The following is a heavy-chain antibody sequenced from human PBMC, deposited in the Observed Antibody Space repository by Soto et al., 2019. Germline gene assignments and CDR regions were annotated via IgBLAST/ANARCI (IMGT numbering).Heavy chain of an antibody. CDR2: IYSNGDT. Sequence: SETLSLTCSVSSDSMNSGGYYWSWIRQHPGKGLEWIGYIYSNGDTYYNPSLKSRVTISVDTSKNQFSLNLASVTAADTAVYYCARRGGSSSGYYYYAMDVWGQGTTVTVSS. CDR3: ARRGGSSSGYYYYAMDV. V-gene: IGHV4-31*03. J-gene: IGHJ6*02. D-gene: IGHD6-6*01. CDR1: SDSMNSGGYY.